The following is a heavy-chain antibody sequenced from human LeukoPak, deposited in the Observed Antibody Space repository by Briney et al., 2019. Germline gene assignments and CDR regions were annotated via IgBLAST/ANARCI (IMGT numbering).Heavy chain of an antibody. CDR1: GFTFDDYA. CDR3: AKAQEYSSSSPLDY. D-gene: IGHD6-6*01. J-gene: IGHJ4*02. Sequence: GGSLRLSCAASGFTFDDYAMHWVRQPPGKGLEWVSGISWYRYNMGHADSVKGRFTISRDNAKNSLYLQMDSLRAEDTALYYCAKAQEYSSSSPLDYWGQGILVIVSS. CDR2: ISWYRYNM. V-gene: IGHV3-9*01.